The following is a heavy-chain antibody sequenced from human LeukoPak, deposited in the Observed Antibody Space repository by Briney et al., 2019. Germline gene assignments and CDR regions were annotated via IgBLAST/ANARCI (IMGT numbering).Heavy chain of an antibody. CDR1: GDSVSSNSAA. CDR2: TYYGSKWYN. Sequence: SQTLSLTCAISGDSVSSNSAAWNWIRQSPSRGLEWLGRTYYGSKWYNDYAVSVKSRITINPDTSKNQFSLQLNSVTPEDTAVYYCAREDLAAAGNYYYYGMDVWGQGTTVTVSS. D-gene: IGHD6-13*01. J-gene: IGHJ6*02. V-gene: IGHV6-1*01. CDR3: AREDLAAAGNYYYYGMDV.